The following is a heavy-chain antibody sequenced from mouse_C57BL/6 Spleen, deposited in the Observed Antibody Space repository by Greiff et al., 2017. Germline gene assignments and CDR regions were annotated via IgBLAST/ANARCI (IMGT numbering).Heavy chain of an antibody. J-gene: IGHJ2*01. CDR1: GFTFRDYG. V-gene: IGHV5-17*01. CDR2: ISSGSSTI. CDR3: ARNYYGSSVNYFDY. Sequence: EVKLVESGGGLVKPGGSLKLSCAASGFTFRDYGMHWVRQAPETGLEWVAYISSGSSTIYYADTVKGRFTISRDNAKNTLFLQMTSLRSEDTAMYYCARNYYGSSVNYFDYWGQGTTLTVSS. D-gene: IGHD1-1*01.